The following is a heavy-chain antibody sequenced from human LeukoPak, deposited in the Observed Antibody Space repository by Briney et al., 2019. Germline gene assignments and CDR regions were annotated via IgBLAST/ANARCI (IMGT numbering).Heavy chain of an antibody. CDR1: GFTVSANF. CDR2: IYSATYT. D-gene: IGHD2-2*01. J-gene: IGHJ3*02. CDR3: ANGAVPAAMLPIHSDAFDI. V-gene: IGHV3-53*05. Sequence: PGGSLRLSCAASGFTVSANFMSWVRQAPGKGLEWVSRIYSATYTYYADSVKGRFTISRDNSKNTLYLQMNSLRAEDTAVYYCANGAVPAAMLPIHSDAFDIWGQGTMVTVSS.